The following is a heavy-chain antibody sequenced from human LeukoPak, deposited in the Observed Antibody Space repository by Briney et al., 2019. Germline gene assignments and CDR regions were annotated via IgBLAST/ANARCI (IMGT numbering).Heavy chain of an antibody. CDR1: GYTFTGYY. J-gene: IGHJ4*02. V-gene: IGHV1-2*02. D-gene: IGHD2-2*01. Sequence: ASVTVSCTASGYTFTGYYMHWVRQAPGQGIEWMGWINPNSGGTNYAQKFQGRVTMTRDTAISTAYMELSRLRSDDTAVYYCARAGRYCSSTSCSLPDYWGQGTLVTVSS. CDR3: ARAGRYCSSTSCSLPDY. CDR2: INPNSGGT.